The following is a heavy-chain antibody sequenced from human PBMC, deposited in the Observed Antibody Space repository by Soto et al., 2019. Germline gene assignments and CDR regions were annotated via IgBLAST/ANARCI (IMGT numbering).Heavy chain of an antibody. D-gene: IGHD3-9*01. CDR1: GFTFTSSA. V-gene: IGHV1-58*01. Sequence: SVKVSCKASGFTFTSSAVQWVRQARGQRLEWIGWIVVGSGNTNYAQKFQERVTITRDMSTSTAYMELSSLRSEDTAVYYCARDGNYILTDYYYYGMDVWGQGTTVTVSS. J-gene: IGHJ6*02. CDR3: ARDGNYILTDYYYYGMDV. CDR2: IVVGSGNT.